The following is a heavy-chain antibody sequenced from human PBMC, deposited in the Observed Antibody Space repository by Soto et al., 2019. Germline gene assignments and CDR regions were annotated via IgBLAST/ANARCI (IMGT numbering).Heavy chain of an antibody. D-gene: IGHD3-22*01. CDR2: ISAYDGNT. V-gene: IGHV1-18*01. CDR1: GYTFTSYG. CDR3: AIRNPPDDTLQDYDSSGYYTSGAFDI. Sequence: GASVKVSCKASGYTFTSYGISWVRQAPGQGLEWMGWISAYDGNTNYAQKLQGRVTMTTDTSTSTAYMELRSLRSDDTAVYYCAIRNPPDDTLQDYDSSGYYTSGAFDIWGQGTMVTVSS. J-gene: IGHJ3*02.